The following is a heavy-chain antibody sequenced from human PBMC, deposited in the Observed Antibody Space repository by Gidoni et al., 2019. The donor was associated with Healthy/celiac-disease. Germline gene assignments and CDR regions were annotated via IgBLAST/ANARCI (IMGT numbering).Heavy chain of an antibody. CDR3: TTDRQRWLQLQCFDY. CDR2: IKSKTDGGTK. CDR1: GFTFSNAW. J-gene: IGHJ4*02. Sequence: EVQLVESGGGLVKPGGSLRLSCAASGFTFSNAWMSWVRQAPGKGREWVGRIKSKTDGGTKDYAAPVKGRFTISRDDSKNTLYLQMNSLKTEDTAVYYCTTDRQRWLQLQCFDYWGQGTLVTVSS. D-gene: IGHD5-12*01. V-gene: IGHV3-15*01.